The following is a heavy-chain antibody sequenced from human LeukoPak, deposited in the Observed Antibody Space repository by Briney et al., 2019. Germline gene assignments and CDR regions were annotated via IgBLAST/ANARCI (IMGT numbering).Heavy chain of an antibody. J-gene: IGHJ4*02. CDR3: ARGFGSSWYYFDY. V-gene: IGHV4-59*01. Sequence: SETPSLTCTVSGDSTTSYYWSWIRQAPGKGLEWIGYIYDSETTRYNPSLRSRVTISLDTSKKQFSLKLSSVTAADTAVYYCARGFGSSWYYFDYWGQGTLATVSS. CDR1: GDSTTSYY. D-gene: IGHD6-13*01. CDR2: IYDSETT.